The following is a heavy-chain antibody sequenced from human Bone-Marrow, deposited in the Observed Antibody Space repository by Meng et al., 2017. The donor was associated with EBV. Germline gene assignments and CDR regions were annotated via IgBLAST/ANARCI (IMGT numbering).Heavy chain of an antibody. CDR3: AREGSPFYYDSSGYDL. J-gene: IGHJ4*02. V-gene: IGHV4-61*01. CDR1: GGSVSSGSYY. Sequence: QVQLQESGPGLVKPSETPSLTCTVSGGSVSSGSYYWSWIRQPPGKGLQWIGYIYYSGSTNYNPSLKSRATISMDTSKNQFSLKLSSVTAADTAVYYCAREGSPFYYDSSGYDLWGQGTLVTVSS. CDR2: IYYSGST. D-gene: IGHD3-22*01.